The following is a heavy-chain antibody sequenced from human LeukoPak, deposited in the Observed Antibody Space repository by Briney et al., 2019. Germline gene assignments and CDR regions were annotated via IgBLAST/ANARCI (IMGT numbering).Heavy chain of an antibody. D-gene: IGHD2-2*01. Sequence: SVKVSCKASGYTFTSYGISWVRQAPGQGLEWMGGIIPIFGTANYAQKFQGRVTITADESTSTAYMELSSLRSEDTAVYYCARDRDIVVVPAATWAFDYWGQGTLVTVSS. CDR3: ARDRDIVVVPAATWAFDY. CDR2: IIPIFGTA. CDR1: GYTFTSYG. J-gene: IGHJ4*02. V-gene: IGHV1-69*13.